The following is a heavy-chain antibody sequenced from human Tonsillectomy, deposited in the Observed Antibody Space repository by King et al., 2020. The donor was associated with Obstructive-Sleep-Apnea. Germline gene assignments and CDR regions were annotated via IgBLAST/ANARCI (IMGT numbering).Heavy chain of an antibody. CDR3: ARADHYYDSSGYLLFDY. V-gene: IGHV4-38-2*02. CDR1: GYSISSGYY. CDR2: IYHSGST. D-gene: IGHD3-22*01. Sequence: VQLQESGPGLVKPSETLSLTCTVSGYSISSGYYWGWIRQPPGKGLEWIGSIYHSGSTYYNPSLKSRVTISVDTSKNQFSLKLSSVTAADTAVYYCARADHYYDSSGYLLFDYWGHGTLVTVSS. J-gene: IGHJ4*01.